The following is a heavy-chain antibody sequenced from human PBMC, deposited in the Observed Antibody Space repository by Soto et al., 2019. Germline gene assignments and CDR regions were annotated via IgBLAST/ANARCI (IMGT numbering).Heavy chain of an antibody. V-gene: IGHV3-53*01. CDR2: IYSGGYT. CDR1: GFTVSNNY. Sequence: EVQLVESGGGLIQPGGSLRLSCAVSGFTVSNNYMSWVRQAPGKGLEGVSVIYSGGYTAYGDSVKGRFTISRDNSKNPLFLKKKTPSADDTAVFYCATSPGGGGYWGQGTLVTVSS. D-gene: IGHD3-10*01. J-gene: IGHJ4*02. CDR3: ATSPGGGGY.